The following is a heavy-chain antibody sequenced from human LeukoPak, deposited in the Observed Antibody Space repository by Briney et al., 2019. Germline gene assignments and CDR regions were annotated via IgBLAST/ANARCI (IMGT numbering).Heavy chain of an antibody. CDR2: IYYSGST. V-gene: IGHV4-59*12. D-gene: IGHD5-18*01. Sequence: IRQPPGKGLQWIGYIYYSGSTIYNPSLKSRVTISVDTSKNQFSLKLSSVTAADTAVYYCARLTRGYPSDYWGQGTLVTVSS. CDR3: ARLTRGYPSDY. J-gene: IGHJ4*02.